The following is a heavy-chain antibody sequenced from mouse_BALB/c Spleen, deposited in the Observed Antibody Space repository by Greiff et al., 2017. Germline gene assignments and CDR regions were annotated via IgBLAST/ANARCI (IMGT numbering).Heavy chain of an antibody. Sequence: EVKLVESGPSLVKPSQTLSLTCSVTGDSITSGYWNWIRKFPGNKLEYMGYISYSGSTYYNPSLKSRISITRDTSKNQYYLQLNSVTTEDTATYYCARYRPTVVAFDYWGQGTTLTVSS. V-gene: IGHV3-8*02. D-gene: IGHD1-1*01. CDR2: ISYSGST. J-gene: IGHJ2*01. CDR1: GDSITSGY. CDR3: ARYRPTVVAFDY.